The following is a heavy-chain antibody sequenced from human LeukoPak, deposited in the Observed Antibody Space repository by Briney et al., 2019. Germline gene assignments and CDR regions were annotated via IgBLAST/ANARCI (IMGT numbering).Heavy chain of an antibody. Sequence: QAGGSLRLSCAASGFTFSTYAMHWVRQAPGKGLEWVAVISYDGGNQKYADSVKGRLTISRDNSKNTLYLQMSSLRAEDTAVYFCARKRNTDPVYYYFGMDVWGHGTTVTVSS. CDR2: ISYDGGNQ. V-gene: IGHV3-30*04. CDR3: ARKRNTDPVYYYFGMDV. CDR1: GFTFSTYA. J-gene: IGHJ6*02. D-gene: IGHD1-14*01.